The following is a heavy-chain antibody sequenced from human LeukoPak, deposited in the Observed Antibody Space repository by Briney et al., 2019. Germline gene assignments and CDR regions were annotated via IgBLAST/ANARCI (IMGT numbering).Heavy chain of an antibody. CDR1: GFTVSINY. V-gene: IGHV3-53*01. CDR3: ARDSYRGPYYFDY. CDR2: IYSGGST. J-gene: IGHJ4*02. Sequence: PGGSLRLSCAAYGFTVSINYMSWVRQAQGKGLEWVSVIYSGGSTYYADSVKGRFTISRDNSKNTLYLQMNSLRAEDTAVYYCARDSYRGPYYFDYWGQGTLVTVSS.